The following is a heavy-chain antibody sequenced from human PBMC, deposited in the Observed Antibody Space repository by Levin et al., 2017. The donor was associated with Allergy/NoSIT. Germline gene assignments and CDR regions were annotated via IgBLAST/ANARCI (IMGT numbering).Heavy chain of an antibody. CDR1: GFTFSSYW. CDR2: INSDGSST. V-gene: IGHV3-74*01. J-gene: IGHJ4*02. D-gene: IGHD3-10*01. CDR3: ARHYGSGSYYPPGDY. Sequence: GESLKISCAASGFTFSSYWMHWVRQAPGKGLVWVSRINSDGSSTTYADSVKGRFTISRDNAKNTLYLQMNSLRAEDTAVYYCARHYGSGSYYPPGDYWGQGTLVTVSS.